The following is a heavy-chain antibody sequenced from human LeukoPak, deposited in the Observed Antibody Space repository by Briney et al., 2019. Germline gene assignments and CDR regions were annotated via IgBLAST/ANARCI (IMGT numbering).Heavy chain of an antibody. D-gene: IGHD6-6*01. CDR2: ISGSGGST. CDR3: AKRSSIGFFDY. CDR1: GFTFNNYA. Sequence: PGGSLTLSCAVSGFTFNNYAMSWVRQAPGKGLEWVSGISGSGGSTYYADSVKGRFTISRDNSKNTLYLQMNSLRAEDTAVYYCAKRSSIGFFDYWGQGTLVTVSS. J-gene: IGHJ4*02. V-gene: IGHV3-23*01.